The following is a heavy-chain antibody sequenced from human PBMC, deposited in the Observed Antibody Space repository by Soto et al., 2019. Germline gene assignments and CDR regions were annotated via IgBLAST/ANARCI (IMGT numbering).Heavy chain of an antibody. CDR1: GFTFSSWS. D-gene: IGHD2-2*01. Sequence: EVQLVESGGGLVKPGGSLRLSCAASGFTFSSWSMNWVRQAPGKGLEWVSSFSSSSYYIDYADSVKGRFTISRDNAKNSLYLQMNSLRAEDQAVYYCARDVCSSTSCYENWGQGTLVTVSS. CDR2: FSSSSYYI. J-gene: IGHJ4*02. CDR3: ARDVCSSTSCYEN. V-gene: IGHV3-21*01.